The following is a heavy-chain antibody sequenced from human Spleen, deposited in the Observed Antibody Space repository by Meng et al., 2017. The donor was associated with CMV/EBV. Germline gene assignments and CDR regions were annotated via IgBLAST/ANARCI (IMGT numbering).Heavy chain of an antibody. CDR3: ARGVGLRFLEWLDY. Sequence: ASGFIFNNYAMNWVRQAPGKGLEWVSYISSSGTTIYYADSVKGRFTISRDNAKNSLYLQMNSLRAEDTAVYYCARGVGLRFLEWLDYWGQGTLVTVSS. CDR1: GFIFNNYA. J-gene: IGHJ4*02. D-gene: IGHD3-3*01. V-gene: IGHV3-48*03. CDR2: ISSSGTTI.